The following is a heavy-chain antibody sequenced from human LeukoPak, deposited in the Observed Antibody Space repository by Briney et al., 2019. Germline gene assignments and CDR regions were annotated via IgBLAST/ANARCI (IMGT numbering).Heavy chain of an antibody. D-gene: IGHD4-17*01. CDR3: ARDHASAESTVTTLFDY. J-gene: IGHJ4*02. CDR1: GYTFTSYG. CDR2: ISAYNGNT. V-gene: IGHV1-18*01. Sequence: GASVKVSCKASGYTFTSYGISWVRQAPGQGLEWMGWISAYNGNTNYAQKLQGRVTMTTDTSTSTAYMELRSLRSDDTAVYYCARDHASAESTVTTLFDYWGQGTLVTVSS.